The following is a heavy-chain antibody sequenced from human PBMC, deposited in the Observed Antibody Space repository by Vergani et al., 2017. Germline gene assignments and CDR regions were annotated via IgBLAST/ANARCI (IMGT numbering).Heavy chain of an antibody. D-gene: IGHD6-19*01. CDR3: ARDTVTGSRYFDY. V-gene: IGHV3-7*01. Sequence: EVQLVESGGGLVQPGGSLRLSCAASGFIFSHYWMSWVRQAPGKGLEWVANINQDGSEKYYVDSVKGRFTISRDNAKNSLYLQMNSLRPEDTAVYYCARDTVTGSRYFDYWGQGTLVTVSS. J-gene: IGHJ4*02. CDR2: INQDGSEK. CDR1: GFIFSHYW.